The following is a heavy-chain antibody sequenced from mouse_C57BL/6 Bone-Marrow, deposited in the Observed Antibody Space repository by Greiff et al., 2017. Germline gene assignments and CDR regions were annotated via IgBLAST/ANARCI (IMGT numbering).Heavy chain of an antibody. Sequence: DVQLVESGPELVKPGASVKIPCKASGYTFTDYNMDWVKQSHGKSLEWIGDINPNNGGTIYNQKFKGKATLTVDKSSSTAYMELRSLTSEDTAVYYCAREGLCFDYWGQGTPLPVSS. D-gene: IGHD3-3*01. CDR3: AREGLCFDY. CDR1: GYTFTDYN. CDR2: INPNNGGT. J-gene: IGHJ2*01. V-gene: IGHV1-18*01.